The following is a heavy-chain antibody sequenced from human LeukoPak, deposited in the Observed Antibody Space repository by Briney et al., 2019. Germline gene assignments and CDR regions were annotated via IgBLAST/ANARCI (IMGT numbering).Heavy chain of an antibody. CDR2: IYHSGST. Sequence: SETLSLTCAVSGYSISSTNWWGWIRQPPGKGLEWIGYIYHSGSTNYNPSLKSRVTISVDTSKNQFSLKLSAVTAADTAMYYCAREDAVSSDDAFDLWGQGTMVTVS. J-gene: IGHJ3*01. V-gene: IGHV4-28*03. D-gene: IGHD6-19*01. CDR3: AREDAVSSDDAFDL. CDR1: GYSISSTNW.